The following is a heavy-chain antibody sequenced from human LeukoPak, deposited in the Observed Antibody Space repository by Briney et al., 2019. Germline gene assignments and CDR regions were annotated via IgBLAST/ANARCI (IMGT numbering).Heavy chain of an antibody. CDR3: VKGFVHPTYYFEY. V-gene: IGHV3-23*01. J-gene: IGHJ4*02. Sequence: AGGSLRLSCAASGFTFSSYAMMWVRQAPGKRLEWVSSITGSGDGTYYADSVRGRFTISRDNSKNTLYLQANSLRAEDTAVYFCVKGFVHPTYYFEYWGQGTLVTVSS. D-gene: IGHD3-10*01. CDR1: GFTFSSYA. CDR2: ITGSGDGT.